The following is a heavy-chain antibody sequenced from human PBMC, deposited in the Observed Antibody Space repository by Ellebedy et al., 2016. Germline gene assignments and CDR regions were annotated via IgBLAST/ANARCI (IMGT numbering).Heavy chain of an antibody. Sequence: GGSLRLSCAASGFTFSNAWMSWVRQAPGKGLEWVSYISGPGTNMNYADSVKGRFTISRDNAKNSLYLQMSSLRVEDTAVYYCVRVMYYGDTASYWGRGTLVTVSP. CDR1: GFTFSNAW. J-gene: IGHJ4*02. V-gene: IGHV3-11*01. CDR3: VRVMYYGDTASY. CDR2: ISGPGTNM. D-gene: IGHD3-16*01.